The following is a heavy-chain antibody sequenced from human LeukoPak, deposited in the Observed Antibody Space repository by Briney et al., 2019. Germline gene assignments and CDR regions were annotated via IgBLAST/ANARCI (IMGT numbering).Heavy chain of an antibody. CDR2: ISGSGGSI. D-gene: IGHD4-23*01. J-gene: IGHJ4*02. V-gene: IGHV3-21*01. CDR3: ARVINGCNSSRKRCYY. CDR1: GFTLSSYS. Sequence: GGSLRLSCAVSGFTLSSYSMNWVRQAPGKGLEWVSSISGSGGSIYYADSMKGRFTISRDNAKNSLYLQMNSLRAEDTATYYCARVINGCNSSRKRCYYRGQGTLVNVSS.